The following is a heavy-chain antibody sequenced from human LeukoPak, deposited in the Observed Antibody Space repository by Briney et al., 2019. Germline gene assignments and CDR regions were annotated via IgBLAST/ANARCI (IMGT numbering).Heavy chain of an antibody. CDR1: GFTFSSYA. CDR2: ISGSGGST. D-gene: IGHD2-2*01. J-gene: IGHJ4*02. V-gene: IGHV3-23*01. CDR3: AKEDPDIVVVPPAIVDY. Sequence: QPGGSLRLSCAASGFTFSSYAMSWVRQAPGEGLEWVSAISGSGGSTYYADSVKGRFTISRDNSKNTLYLQMNSLRAEDTAVYYCAKEDPDIVVVPPAIVDYWGQGTLVTVSS.